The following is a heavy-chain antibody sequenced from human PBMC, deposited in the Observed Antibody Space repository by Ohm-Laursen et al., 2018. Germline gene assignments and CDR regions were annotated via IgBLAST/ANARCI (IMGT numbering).Heavy chain of an antibody. Sequence: SDTLSLTCAVYGGSFSGYYWSWIRQPPGKGLEWIGEINHSGSTNYNPSLKSRVTISVDTSKNQFSLKLSSVTAADTAVYYCARGQGIVLWGQGTLVTVSS. V-gene: IGHV4-34*01. J-gene: IGHJ4*02. D-gene: IGHD1-26*01. CDR1: GGSFSGYY. CDR3: ARGQGIVL. CDR2: INHSGST.